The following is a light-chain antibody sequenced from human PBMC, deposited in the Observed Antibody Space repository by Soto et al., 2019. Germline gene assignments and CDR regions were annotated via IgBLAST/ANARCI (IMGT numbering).Light chain of an antibody. Sequence: EIVMTQSPGTLSVSTGEGATLSCRASQSVDSNLAWYQQKPGQAPRLLIYGASTRATGIPNRFRGSGSGTEFTLTISSQQSEDFAVYYCQQYDSWPLTFGGGTKVEIK. CDR1: QSVDSN. CDR2: GAS. J-gene: IGKJ4*01. V-gene: IGKV3D-15*01. CDR3: QQYDSWPLT.